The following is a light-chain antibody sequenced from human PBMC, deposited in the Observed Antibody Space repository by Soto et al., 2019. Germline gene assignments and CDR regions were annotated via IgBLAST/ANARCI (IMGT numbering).Light chain of an antibody. J-gene: IGKJ1*01. CDR1: RNIATS. Sequence: DITLTQTPATLSASLGYNVTITFPASRNIATSLSFYQHKPGKAPKLLLFDVSRLESGVPSRFSGSGSGTEFTLIISSVHSDDFASYYCQQYDYSRTFGQGTKV. V-gene: IGKV1-5*01. CDR3: QQYDYSRT. CDR2: DVS.